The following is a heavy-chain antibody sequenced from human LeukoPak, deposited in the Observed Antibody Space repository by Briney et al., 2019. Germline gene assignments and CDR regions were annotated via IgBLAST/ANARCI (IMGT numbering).Heavy chain of an antibody. J-gene: IGHJ6*02. CDR1: GITFSTYW. CDR3: ARALPLYGGRHGYYYYGMDV. CDR2: INSEGSTI. Sequence: GGSLRLSCAGSGITFSTYWMHWVRQAPGKGLVWVSRINSEGSTIYYADSVKGRFTISRDNAKNSPYLQVNSLRAEDTAVYYCARALPLYGGRHGYYYYGMDVWGQGTTVTVSS. V-gene: IGHV3-74*01. D-gene: IGHD1-26*01.